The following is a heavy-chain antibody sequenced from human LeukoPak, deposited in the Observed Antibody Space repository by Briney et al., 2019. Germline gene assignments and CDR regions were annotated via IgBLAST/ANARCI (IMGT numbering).Heavy chain of an antibody. Sequence: GGSLRLSCAASGFTFSSYTMNWVRQAPGKGLEWVSYISSGNSNIYYADSVKGRFTISRDNAKNSLYLQMNSLRAEDTAVYYCARGHSGWYDYWGQGTLVTVSS. V-gene: IGHV3-48*01. D-gene: IGHD6-19*01. CDR1: GFTFSSYT. CDR2: ISSGNSNI. CDR3: ARGHSGWYDY. J-gene: IGHJ4*02.